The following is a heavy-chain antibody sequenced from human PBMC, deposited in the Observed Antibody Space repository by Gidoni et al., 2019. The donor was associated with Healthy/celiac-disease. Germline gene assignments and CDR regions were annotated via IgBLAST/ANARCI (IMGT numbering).Heavy chain of an antibody. CDR1: GGSFSGYY. CDR3: ARVLGYDFWSGYPYYYYYGMDV. CDR2: INHSGST. D-gene: IGHD3-3*01. V-gene: IGHV4-34*01. Sequence: QVQLQQWGAGLLKPSATLSLTFAVYGGSFSGYYWSWIRQPPGKGLEWIGEINHSGSTNYNPSRKSRVTISVDTSKNQFSLKLSSVTAADTAVYYCARVLGYDFWSGYPYYYYYGMDVWGQGTTVTVSS. J-gene: IGHJ6*02.